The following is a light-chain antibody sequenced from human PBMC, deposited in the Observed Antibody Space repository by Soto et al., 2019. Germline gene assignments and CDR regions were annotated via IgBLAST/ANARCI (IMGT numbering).Light chain of an antibody. CDR3: QQYYSTPHT. J-gene: IGKJ1*01. CDR1: QSVLYSSNNKNY. V-gene: IGKV4-1*01. Sequence: DIVMTQSPDSLAVSLGERATINCKSSQSVLYSSNNKNYLAWYQQKPGQPPKLLIYWSSTRESGVPDRFSGSGSGTDFTLTIGSLQAEDVAVYYCQQYYSTPHTFGQGTKVEIK. CDR2: WSS.